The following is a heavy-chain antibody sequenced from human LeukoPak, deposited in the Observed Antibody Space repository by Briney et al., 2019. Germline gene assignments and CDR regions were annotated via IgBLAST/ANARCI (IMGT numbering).Heavy chain of an antibody. J-gene: IGHJ4*02. CDR1: GYTFTGYY. Sequence: ASVKVSCKASGYTFTGYYMHWVRQAPGQGLEGMGWINPNSGGTNYAQKFQGRVTMTRDTSISTAYMELSRLRSDDTAVYYCAASDIAAAGHIDYWGQGTLVTVSS. V-gene: IGHV1-2*02. CDR2: INPNSGGT. CDR3: AASDIAAAGHIDY. D-gene: IGHD6-13*01.